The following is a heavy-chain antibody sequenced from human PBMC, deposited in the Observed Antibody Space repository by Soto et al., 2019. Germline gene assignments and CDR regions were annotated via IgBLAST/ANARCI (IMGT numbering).Heavy chain of an antibody. CDR2: IRSKAYGGTT. V-gene: IGHV3-49*05. D-gene: IGHD5-12*01. Sequence: EVQLVESGGGLVKPGRSLRLSCTASGFTFGDYAMSWFRQAPGKGLEWVGFIRSKAYGGTTEYAAYVKGRFTISRDDSKSTAYLQMNSLKTEDTAVYYCTRGDIVATRGTLWGQGTLVTVSS. J-gene: IGHJ4*02. CDR3: TRGDIVATRGTL. CDR1: GFTFGDYA.